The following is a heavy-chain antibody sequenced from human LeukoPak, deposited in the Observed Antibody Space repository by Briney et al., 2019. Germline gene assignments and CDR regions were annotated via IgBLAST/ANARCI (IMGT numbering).Heavy chain of an antibody. J-gene: IGHJ3*02. Sequence: PGGTLRLSCAASGFTFSNYWMHWVRQAPGEGLVWLSGITPDGSGTRYVDSVKGRFTISRDNAKNILYLQMNSLRTEDTAVYYCARVARITMVRGVIMGDAFDIWGQGTMVTVSS. V-gene: IGHV3-74*01. CDR3: ARVARITMVRGVIMGDAFDI. CDR1: GFTFSNYW. D-gene: IGHD3-10*01. CDR2: ITPDGSGT.